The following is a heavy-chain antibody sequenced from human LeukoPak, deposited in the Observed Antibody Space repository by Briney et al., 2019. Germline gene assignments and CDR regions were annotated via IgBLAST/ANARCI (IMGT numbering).Heavy chain of an antibody. V-gene: IGHV3-23*01. CDR1: GFTFSSYG. Sequence: GGTLRLSCAASGFTFSSYGMSWVRQAPGKGLEWVSAISGSGGSTYYADSVKGRFTISRDNSKNTLYLQMNSLRAEDTAVYYCACITMVRGVRAWGQGTLVTVSS. CDR2: ISGSGGST. CDR3: ACITMVRGVRA. D-gene: IGHD3-10*01. J-gene: IGHJ5*02.